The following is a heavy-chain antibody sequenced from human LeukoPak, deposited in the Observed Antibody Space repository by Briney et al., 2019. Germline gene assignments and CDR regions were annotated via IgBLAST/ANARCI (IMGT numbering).Heavy chain of an antibody. V-gene: IGHV4-59*08. CDR2: IYYSGST. Sequence: SETLSLTCTVSGGSISSYYWSWIRQPPGKGLEWIGYIYYSGSTNYNPSLKSRVTISVDTSKNQFSLKLSSVTAADTAVYYCATGATTGWFDPWGQGTLVTVSS. J-gene: IGHJ5*02. D-gene: IGHD1-26*01. CDR3: ATGATTGWFDP. CDR1: GGSISSYY.